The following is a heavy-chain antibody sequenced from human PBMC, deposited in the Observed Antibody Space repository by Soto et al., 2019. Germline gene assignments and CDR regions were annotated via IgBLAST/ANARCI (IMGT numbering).Heavy chain of an antibody. J-gene: IGHJ6*02. V-gene: IGHV4-39*01. Sequence: QLQLQESGPGLVKPSETLSLTCTVSGGSISSSSYYWGWIRQPPGKGLEWIGSIYYSGSTYYNPSLKSRVTISVDTSENQCSLKLSAVTAADTAVYYCARLDTRFGEFKGYYYYGMDVWGQGTTVTVSS. CDR3: ARLDTRFGEFKGYYYYGMDV. D-gene: IGHD3-10*01. CDR2: IYYSGST. CDR1: GGSISSSSYY.